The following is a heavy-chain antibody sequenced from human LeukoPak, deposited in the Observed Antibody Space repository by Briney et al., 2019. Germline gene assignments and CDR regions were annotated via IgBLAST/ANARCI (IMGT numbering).Heavy chain of an antibody. V-gene: IGHV3-30-3*01. D-gene: IGHD3-10*01. CDR2: ISYDGSNK. J-gene: IGHJ4*02. Sequence: PGGSLRLSCAASGFTFSSSAMHWVRQTPGKGLEWVADISYDGSNKYYADSVKGRFTISRDNSKNTLYLQMNSLRAEDTAVYYCARGEEVLDYWGQGTLVTVSS. CDR1: GFTFSSSA. CDR3: ARGEEVLDY.